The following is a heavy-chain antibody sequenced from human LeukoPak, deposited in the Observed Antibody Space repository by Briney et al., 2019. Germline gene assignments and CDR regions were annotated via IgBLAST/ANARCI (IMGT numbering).Heavy chain of an antibody. CDR1: GGPFSGYF. Sequence: SETLSLTCAVSGGPFSGYFWSWIRQSSGKGLEWIGEIHNSGTINYNPSLNSRVTISEDTSKNQFYLNLSSVTAADTAVYYCARRYYYNLGSFPFDFWGQGTLVTVSS. V-gene: IGHV4-34*01. CDR2: IHNSGTI. D-gene: IGHD3-10*01. CDR3: ARRYYYNLGSFPFDF. J-gene: IGHJ4*02.